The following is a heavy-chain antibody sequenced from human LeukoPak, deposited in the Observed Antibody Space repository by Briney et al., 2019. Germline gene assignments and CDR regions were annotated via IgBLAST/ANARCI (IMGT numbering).Heavy chain of an antibody. V-gene: IGHV3-23*01. Sequence: GGSLRLSCAASGFTFSSYAMSWVRQAPGKGLEWVSAISGSGGSTYYADSVKGRFTISRDNSENTLYLQMNSLRAEDTAVYYCAKDSERGSGSKVSSLYYMDVWGKGTTVTVSS. CDR3: AKDSERGSGSKVSSLYYMDV. CDR2: ISGSGGST. J-gene: IGHJ6*03. CDR1: GFTFSSYA. D-gene: IGHD3-10*01.